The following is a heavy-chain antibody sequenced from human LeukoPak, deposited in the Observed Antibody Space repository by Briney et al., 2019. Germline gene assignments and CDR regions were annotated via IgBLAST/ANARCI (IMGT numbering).Heavy chain of an antibody. CDR1: GFTFSSYG. V-gene: IGHV3-30*02. CDR2: IRYDGSNK. J-gene: IGHJ3*02. Sequence: GGSLRLSCAASGFTFSSYGMHWVRQAPGKGLEWVAFIRYDGSNKYYADSVKGRFTISRDNSKNTLYLQMNSLRAEDTAVYYCAKVGVATTRCDAFDIWGQGTMVTVSS. CDR3: AKVGVATTRCDAFDI. D-gene: IGHD5-12*01.